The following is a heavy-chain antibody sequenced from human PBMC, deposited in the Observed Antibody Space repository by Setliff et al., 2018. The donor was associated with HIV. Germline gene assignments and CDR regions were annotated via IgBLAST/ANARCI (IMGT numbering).Heavy chain of an antibody. V-gene: IGHV4-34*01. CDR2: INHDRTT. CDR1: GGSFSGYY. CDR3: ASEAWTSYRSSSGYYYYYMDV. J-gene: IGHJ6*03. Sequence: PSETLSLTCAVYGGSFSGYYWSWIRQPPGKGLEWIGEINHDRTTNYNPSLKSRVTLSLDTSKNQFSLELSSVTAADTAVYYCASEAWTSYRSSSGYYYYYMDVWGKGTTVTVSS. D-gene: IGHD6-6*01.